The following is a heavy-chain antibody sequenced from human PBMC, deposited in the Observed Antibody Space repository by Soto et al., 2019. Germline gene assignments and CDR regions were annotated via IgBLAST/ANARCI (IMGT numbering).Heavy chain of an antibody. D-gene: IGHD3-3*01. CDR1: GLTFSSYW. V-gene: IGHV3-7*01. J-gene: IGHJ6*03. CDR2: IKQDGSEK. Sequence: GGSLRLSCAASGLTFSSYWMSWVRQAPGKGLEWVANIKQDGSEKYYVDSVKGRFTISRDNAKNSLYLQMNSLRAEDTAVYYCARVPMYYDFWSGFYQEVYMDVWGKGTTVTVSS. CDR3: ARVPMYYDFWSGFYQEVYMDV.